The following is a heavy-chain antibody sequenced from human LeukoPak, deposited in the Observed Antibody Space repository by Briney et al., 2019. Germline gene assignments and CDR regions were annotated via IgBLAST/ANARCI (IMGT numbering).Heavy chain of an antibody. D-gene: IGHD3-10*01. CDR3: ARDGRGGSGTYYNWFDP. CDR2: INPDSGVT. CDR1: GYTFTGYY. V-gene: IGHV1-2*02. J-gene: IGHJ5*02. Sequence: ASVKVSCKASGYTFTGYYMHWVRQAPGQGLEWMGWINPDSGVTRYAQKFQGRVTMTRDTSISTAYMELSSLTSDDTAVYFCARDGRGGSGTYYNWFDPWGQGTLVTVSS.